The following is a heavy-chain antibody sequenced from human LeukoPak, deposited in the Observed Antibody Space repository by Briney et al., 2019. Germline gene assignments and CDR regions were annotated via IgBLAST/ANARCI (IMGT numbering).Heavy chain of an antibody. J-gene: IGHJ3*02. CDR3: ASPYCSSTSCYNPDAFDI. V-gene: IGHV3-30*03. CDR2: ISYDGSNK. D-gene: IGHD2-2*02. CDR1: GFTFSSYG. Sequence: GSLRLSCAASGFTFSSYGMHWVRPAPGKGLEGVAVISYDGSNKYCADSVKGRFTISRDNSKNTLYLQMNSLRAEDTAVYYCASPYCSSTSCYNPDAFDIWGQGTMVTVSS.